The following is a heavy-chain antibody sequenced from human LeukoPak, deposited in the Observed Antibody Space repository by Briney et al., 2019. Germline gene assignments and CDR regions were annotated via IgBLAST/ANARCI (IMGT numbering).Heavy chain of an antibody. CDR3: ARVGRRGYSYGYFDY. CDR2: ISSSGITI. V-gene: IGHV3-11*01. Sequence: GGSLRLSCAASGFTFSDYYMSWLRQAPGKGLEWVSYISSSGITIYYADSVKGRFTISRDNAKNSLYLQMNSLRAEDTAVYYCARVGRRGYSYGYFDYWGQGTLVTVSS. J-gene: IGHJ4*02. CDR1: GFTFSDYY. D-gene: IGHD5-18*01.